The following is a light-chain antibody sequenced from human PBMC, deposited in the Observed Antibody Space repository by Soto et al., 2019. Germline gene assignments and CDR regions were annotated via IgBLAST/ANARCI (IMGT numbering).Light chain of an antibody. Sequence: EFVLKQSPGTLSLSPGERATLSCRASQTVRNNYLAWYQQKPGQAPRLLIYDPSIRATGIPDRFSGGGYGTDFTHTIIRLGPEEFAVYYFQQFSSYPLTFGGGTKVDIK. V-gene: IGKV3-20*01. CDR2: DPS. CDR1: QTVRNNY. CDR3: QQFSSYPLT. J-gene: IGKJ4*01.